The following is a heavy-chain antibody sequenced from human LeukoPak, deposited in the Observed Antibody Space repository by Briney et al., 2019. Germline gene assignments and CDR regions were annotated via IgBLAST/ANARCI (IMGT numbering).Heavy chain of an antibody. V-gene: IGHV4-39*07. Sequence: PSETLSLTCTVSGGSISSSSYYWGWIRQPPGKGLEWIGRIYYSGSTYYNPSLKSRATISVDTTKNQISLKLSSVTAADTAEYYCYLTTPTYYYYYLMDVWGKGTTVTVSS. CDR1: GGSISSSSYY. J-gene: IGHJ6*03. CDR3: YLTTPTYYYYYLMDV. D-gene: IGHD4-11*01. CDR2: IYYSGST.